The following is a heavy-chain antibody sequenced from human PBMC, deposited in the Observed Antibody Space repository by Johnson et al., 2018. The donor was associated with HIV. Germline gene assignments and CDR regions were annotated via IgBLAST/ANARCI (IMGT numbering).Heavy chain of an antibody. J-gene: IGHJ3*02. Sequence: EVQLVESGGGLVQPGGSLRLSCAASGFSVSSNYMTWVRQVPGKGLEWVSVINSGGSTYYADSVKGRFTISRDNSKNTLYLQMNSLRAEDTAVYYCARACRDGYTCDAFDIWGQGTMVTVSS. CDR3: ARACRDGYTCDAFDI. V-gene: IGHV3-66*01. CDR1: GFSVSSNY. D-gene: IGHD5-24*01. CDR2: INSGGST.